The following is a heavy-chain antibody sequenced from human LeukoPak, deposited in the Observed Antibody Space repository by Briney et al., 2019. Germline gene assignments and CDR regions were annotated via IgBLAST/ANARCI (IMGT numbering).Heavy chain of an antibody. CDR3: ARDFCSGGSCYPNWFDP. CDR2: THYRSKWYN. Sequence: SQTLSLTCAISGDSVSSNSAAWNWIRQSPSRGLEWLGRTHYRSKWYNDYAVSVKSRITINPDTSKNQFSLQLNSVTPEDTAVYYCARDFCSGGSCYPNWFDPWGQGTLVTVSS. V-gene: IGHV6-1*01. D-gene: IGHD2-15*01. J-gene: IGHJ5*02. CDR1: GDSVSSNSAA.